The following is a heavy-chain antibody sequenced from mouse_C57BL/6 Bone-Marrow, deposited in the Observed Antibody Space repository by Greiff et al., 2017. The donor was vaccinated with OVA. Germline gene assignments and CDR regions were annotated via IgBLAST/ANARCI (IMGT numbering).Heavy chain of an antibody. CDR2: ILPGSGST. V-gene: IGHV1-9*01. CDR3: ARRRVYYYGSSEGEMDY. J-gene: IGHJ4*01. CDR1: GYTFTGYW. D-gene: IGHD1-1*01. Sequence: QVQLKESGAELMKPGASVKLSCKATGYTFTGYWIEWVKQRPGHGLEWIGEILPGSGSTNYNEKFKGKATFTADTSSNTAYMQLSSLTTEDSAIYYCARRRVYYYGSSEGEMDYWGQGTSVTVSS.